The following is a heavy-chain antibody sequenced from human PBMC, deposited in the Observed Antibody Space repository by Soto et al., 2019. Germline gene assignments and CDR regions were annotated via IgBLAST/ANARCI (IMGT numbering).Heavy chain of an antibody. D-gene: IGHD5-18*01. CDR3: ARRRYSYGLRYGMDV. J-gene: IGHJ6*02. Sequence: PGESLKISCKGSGYSFTSYWIGWVRQMPGKGLEWMGIIYPGDSDTRYSPSFQGKVTISADKSISTAYLQWSSLKASDTALFYCARRRYSYGLRYGMDVWGQGTTVTVSS. V-gene: IGHV5-51*01. CDR2: IYPGDSDT. CDR1: GYSFTSYW.